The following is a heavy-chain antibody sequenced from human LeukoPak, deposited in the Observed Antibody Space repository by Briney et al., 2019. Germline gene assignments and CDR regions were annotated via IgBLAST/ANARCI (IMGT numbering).Heavy chain of an antibody. Sequence: PGGSLRLSCAASGFTFSSYGMHWVRQAPGKGLEWVAVIWYDGSNKYYADSVKGRFTFSRDNSKNTLNLQMNSLRAEDTAVYYCARGSRWSPLDYWGQGTLVTVSS. V-gene: IGHV3-33*01. J-gene: IGHJ4*02. CDR2: IWYDGSNK. D-gene: IGHD4-23*01. CDR1: GFTFSSYG. CDR3: ARGSRWSPLDY.